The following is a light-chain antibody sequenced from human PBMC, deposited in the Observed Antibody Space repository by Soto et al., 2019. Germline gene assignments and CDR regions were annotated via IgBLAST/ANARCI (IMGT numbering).Light chain of an antibody. CDR3: LQYGNSPLT. CDR1: QSIGSE. CDR2: KAS. Sequence: DMQRARSPSTLSASIGDRVTITCRASQSIGSELAWYQQKPGKAPKLLIYKASSLESGVPSTFSGSGSGTEFSITVSSLQPDDFATYYCLQYGNSPLTFGGGTKVDIK. J-gene: IGKJ4*01. V-gene: IGKV1-5*03.